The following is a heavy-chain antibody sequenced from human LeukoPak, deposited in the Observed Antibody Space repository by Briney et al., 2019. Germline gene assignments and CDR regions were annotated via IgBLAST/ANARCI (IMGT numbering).Heavy chain of an antibody. Sequence: PSETLSLTCIVPGGSISSSNYYWAWIRQSPGKGLEWIGTFSSGGSAHYNPSLTSRVSISKDTSDNQLSLRLYSVTAADTAVYYCARKQTGTMSDIWGQRTQVTVSS. V-gene: IGHV4-39*07. CDR3: ARKQTGTMSDI. CDR1: GGSISSSNYY. J-gene: IGHJ4*02. CDR2: FSSGGSA. D-gene: IGHD1-7*01.